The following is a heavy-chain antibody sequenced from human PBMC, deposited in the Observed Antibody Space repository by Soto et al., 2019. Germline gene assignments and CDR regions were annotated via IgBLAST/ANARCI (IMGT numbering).Heavy chain of an antibody. CDR3: ATLDSSRSCCYFEY. CDR2: TYYRYKWYY. V-gene: IGHV6-1*01. D-gene: IGHD2-2*01. Sequence: SHSVALTCGILGPSVYTDTAVWSWVRQSGSRGLEWLGRTYYRYKWYYDYAVSVRILITINQDTSQNEFSLQLISVTPEDTAVYSCATLDSSRSCCYFEYWGQGTLVTVSS. CDR1: GPSVYTDTAV. J-gene: IGHJ1*01.